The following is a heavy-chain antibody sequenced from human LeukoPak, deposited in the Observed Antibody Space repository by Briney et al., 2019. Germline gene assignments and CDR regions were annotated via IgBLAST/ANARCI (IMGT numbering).Heavy chain of an antibody. Sequence: PGGSLRLSCAASGFTFSRYGMYWVRQAPGKGLEWVAAVWYDGNKNYYADSVKGRFTISRDNSKNTVYLQMTSLRAEDTAVYYCARDRVEGSYYYYTDVWGKGTTVTVSS. CDR2: VWYDGNKN. CDR1: GFTFSRYG. D-gene: IGHD1-1*01. CDR3: ARDRVEGSYYYYTDV. J-gene: IGHJ6*03. V-gene: IGHV3-33*07.